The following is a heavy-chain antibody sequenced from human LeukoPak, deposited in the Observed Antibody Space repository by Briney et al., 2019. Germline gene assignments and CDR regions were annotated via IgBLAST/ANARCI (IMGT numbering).Heavy chain of an antibody. CDR2: IYPGDSDT. J-gene: IGHJ4*02. CDR1: GYSFTSYW. Sequence: GESLKISCKGSGYSFTSYWIGWVRQMPGKGLEWMETIYPGDSDTRYSPSFQGQVTISADKSISIAYLQWSSLKASDTAMYYCARQSANYDYVWGSYRYWYYFDYWGQGTLVTVSS. V-gene: IGHV5-51*01. D-gene: IGHD3-16*02. CDR3: ARQSANYDYVWGSYRYWYYFDY.